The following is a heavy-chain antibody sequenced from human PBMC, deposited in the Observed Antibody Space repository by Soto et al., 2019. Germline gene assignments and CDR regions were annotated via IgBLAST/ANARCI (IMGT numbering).Heavy chain of an antibody. CDR1: GGSISSYY. CDR3: ARDRYSGYYYYGMEV. CDR2: IYYSGST. D-gene: IGHD2-15*01. V-gene: IGHV4-59*01. Sequence: SETLSLTCTVSGGSISSYYWSWIRQPPGKGLEWIGYIYYSGSTNYNPSLKSRVSISVDTSKNQFSLKLSSVTAADTAVYYCARDRYSGYYYYGMEVWGQGTTVTVSS. J-gene: IGHJ6*02.